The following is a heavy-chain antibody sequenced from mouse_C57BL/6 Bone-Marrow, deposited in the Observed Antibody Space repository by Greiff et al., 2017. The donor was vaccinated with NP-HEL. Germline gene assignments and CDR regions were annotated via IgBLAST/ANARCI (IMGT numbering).Heavy chain of an antibody. CDR3: ARTEDTVSYWYFDV. J-gene: IGHJ1*03. D-gene: IGHD1-1*01. CDR1: GFSFTSYA. Sequence: QVQLKESGPGLVAPSQSLSITCTVSGFSFTSYAISWVRQPPGKGLEWLGVIWTGGGTNYNSALKSRLSISKDNSKSQVFLKMNSLQTDDTAMYYCARTEDTVSYWYFDVWGTGTTVTVSA. V-gene: IGHV2-9-1*01. CDR2: IWTGGGT.